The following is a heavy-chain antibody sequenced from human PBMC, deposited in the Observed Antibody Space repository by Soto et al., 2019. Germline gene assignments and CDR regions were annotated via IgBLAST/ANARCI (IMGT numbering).Heavy chain of an antibody. Sequence: ASVKVSCKASGYTFTGYYMHWVRQAPGQGLEWMGGINPNSGGTNYAQKFQGRVTMTRDTSISTAYMELSRLRSDDTALYYCAKPSHEMLTGYSPFDHWGQGTLVTVSS. CDR2: INPNSGGT. CDR1: GYTFTGYY. J-gene: IGHJ4*02. CDR3: AKPSHEMLTGYSPFDH. D-gene: IGHD3-9*01. V-gene: IGHV1-2*02.